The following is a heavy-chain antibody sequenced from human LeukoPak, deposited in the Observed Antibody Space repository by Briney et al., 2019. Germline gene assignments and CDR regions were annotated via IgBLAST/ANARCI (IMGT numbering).Heavy chain of an antibody. Sequence: GGSLRLSCAASGFTFSSYWMSWVRQAPGKGLEWMANIKQDGSEKYYVDSVKGRFTISRDNAKNSLYLQMNSLRAEDTAVYYCARVRNTMVRGAILFDYWGQGTLVTVSS. V-gene: IGHV3-7*01. CDR2: IKQDGSEK. CDR3: ARVRNTMVRGAILFDY. CDR1: GFTFSSYW. D-gene: IGHD3-10*01. J-gene: IGHJ4*02.